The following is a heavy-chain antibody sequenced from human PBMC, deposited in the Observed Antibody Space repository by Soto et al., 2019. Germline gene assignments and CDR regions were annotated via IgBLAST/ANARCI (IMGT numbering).Heavy chain of an antibody. CDR3: TGMITFGGVLVD. V-gene: IGHV3-30*03. J-gene: IGHJ4*01. CDR1: GFIFSNYD. Sequence: QVLLVESGGGVVQPGRSLRLSCAASGFIFSNYDMHWVRQAPGMGLEWVAFISYDGSDKYYADSVKGRFTISRDNSKNTLFLQMHSLRVEDTAVYYCTGMITFGGVLVDWGQGTLVTVSS. D-gene: IGHD3-16*02. CDR2: ISYDGSDK.